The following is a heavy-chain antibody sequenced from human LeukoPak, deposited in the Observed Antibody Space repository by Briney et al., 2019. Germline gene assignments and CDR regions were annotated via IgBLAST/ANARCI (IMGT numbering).Heavy chain of an antibody. CDR2: INNDGHSA. Sequence: GGSLRLSCAASGFIVSGNYMSWVRQAPGKGLVWVSRINNDGHSADADSVEGRFTISRDNAKNTLYLQMNSLRAEDTAVYYCARDGGDCSGSNCYDAFDVWGQGTMVTVSS. V-gene: IGHV3-74*01. D-gene: IGHD2-2*01. J-gene: IGHJ3*01. CDR3: ARDGGDCSGSNCYDAFDV. CDR1: GFIVSGNY.